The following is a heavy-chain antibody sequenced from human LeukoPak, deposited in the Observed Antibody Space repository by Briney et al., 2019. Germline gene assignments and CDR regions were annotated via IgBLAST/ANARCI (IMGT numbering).Heavy chain of an antibody. CDR3: ARSTAAGPDY. Sequence: SETLSLTCTVSGGSISSYYWSWIRQPPGKGLEWIGYIYYSGSTNYNPSLKSRVTISVDTSKNQFSLKLSSVTAADTAVYYCARSTAAGPDYWGQGTLVTVSS. J-gene: IGHJ4*02. D-gene: IGHD6-13*01. CDR2: IYYSGST. CDR1: GGSISSYY. V-gene: IGHV4-59*01.